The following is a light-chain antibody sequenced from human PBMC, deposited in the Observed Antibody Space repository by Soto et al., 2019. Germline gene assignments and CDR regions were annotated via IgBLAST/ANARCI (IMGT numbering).Light chain of an antibody. Sequence: EIVLPQSPATLSVSPGERATLSCRASQSVSNNLAWYQQKPGQAPRLLIYGASTRATGIPARFSGSGSGTEFTLTISSLQAEDFAVYFCQQYENWHRTFGRGTKVDIK. V-gene: IGKV3-15*01. CDR3: QQYENWHRT. CDR1: QSVSNN. CDR2: GAS. J-gene: IGKJ1*01.